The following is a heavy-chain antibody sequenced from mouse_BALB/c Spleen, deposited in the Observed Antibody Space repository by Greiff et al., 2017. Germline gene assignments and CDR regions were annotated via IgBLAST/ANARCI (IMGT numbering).Heavy chain of an antibody. Sequence: EVKLVESGGGLVKPGGSLKLSCAASGFTFSSYTMSWVRQTPEKRLEWVATISSGGGNTYYPDSVKGRFTISRDNAKNNLYLQMSSLRSEDTALYYCARWVYFDYWGQGTTLTVSS. J-gene: IGHJ2*01. CDR3: ARWVYFDY. CDR1: GFTFSSYT. V-gene: IGHV5-9*03. CDR2: ISSGGGNT.